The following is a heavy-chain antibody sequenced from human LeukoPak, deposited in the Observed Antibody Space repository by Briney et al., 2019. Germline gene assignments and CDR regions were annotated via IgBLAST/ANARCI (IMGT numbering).Heavy chain of an antibody. CDR2: ISSSSSHI. J-gene: IGHJ3*02. D-gene: IGHD6-19*01. V-gene: IGHV3-21*01. Sequence: XLSISSSSSHIYYADSVKDRFTISRDNAKNSLYLQMNSLGAEDTAVYYCARSTVAATVAFDIWGQGTMVTVSS. CDR3: ARSTVAATVAFDI.